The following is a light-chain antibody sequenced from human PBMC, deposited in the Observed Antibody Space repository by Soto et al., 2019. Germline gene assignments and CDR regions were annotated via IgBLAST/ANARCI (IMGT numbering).Light chain of an antibody. Sequence: EIVMTQSPATLAVSPGETTRLSCRASQSINSDVAWYQQKLGQTPRPLIHGSSTRATGIAARLSGSGSGTEFTLPISGLQSEDFATYYCQQYNYWSVTFGGGTKVEIK. J-gene: IGKJ4*01. CDR1: QSINSD. V-gene: IGKV3-15*01. CDR3: QQYNYWSVT. CDR2: GSS.